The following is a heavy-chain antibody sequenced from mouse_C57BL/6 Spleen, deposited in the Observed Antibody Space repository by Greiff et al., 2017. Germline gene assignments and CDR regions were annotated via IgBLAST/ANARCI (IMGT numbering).Heavy chain of an antibody. CDR2: IDPSDSYT. CDR1: GYTFTSYW. J-gene: IGHJ1*03. CDR3: ARGGSYGSSYGYFDV. Sequence: QVQLQQPGAELVMPGASVKLSCKASGYTFTSYWMHWVKQRPGQGLEWIGEIDPSDSYTNYNQKFKGKSTLTVDKSSSTAYMQLSSLTSEDSAVYYCARGGSYGSSYGYFDVWGTGTTVTVSS. V-gene: IGHV1-69*01. D-gene: IGHD1-1*01.